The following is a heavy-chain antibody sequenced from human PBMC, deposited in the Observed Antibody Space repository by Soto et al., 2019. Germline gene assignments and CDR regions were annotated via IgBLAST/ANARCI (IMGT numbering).Heavy chain of an antibody. CDR1: GITVSRNY. D-gene: IGHD4-17*01. CDR3: ARASTVTTIFDF. J-gene: IGHJ4*02. CDR2: IYSGGTT. Sequence: EVQLVESGGGLVQPGGSLRLSCAASGITVSRNYMSWVRQAPGKGLEWVSIIYSGGTTRYADSVKGRFTISRDNTNNTLYLQMSSLRAEDTAVYYCARASTVTTIFDFWGRGTLDTVSS. V-gene: IGHV3-66*01.